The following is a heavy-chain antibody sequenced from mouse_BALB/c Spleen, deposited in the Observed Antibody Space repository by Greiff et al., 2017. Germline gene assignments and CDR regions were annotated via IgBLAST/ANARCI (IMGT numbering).Heavy chain of an antibody. CDR2: IYPGAGDT. Sequence: QVQLQQSGPELVKPGASVKISCKASGYAFSSSWMNWVKQRPGQGLEWIGRIYPGAGDTNYNGKFKGKATLTADKSSSTAYMQLSSLTSVDSAVYFCARDYDGFAYWGQGTLVTVSA. J-gene: IGHJ3*01. V-gene: IGHV1-82*01. CDR3: ARDYDGFAY. CDR1: GYAFSSSW. D-gene: IGHD2-4*01.